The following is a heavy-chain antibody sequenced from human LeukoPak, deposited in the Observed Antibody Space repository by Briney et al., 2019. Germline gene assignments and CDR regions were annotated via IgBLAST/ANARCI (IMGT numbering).Heavy chain of an antibody. D-gene: IGHD6-19*01. J-gene: IGHJ3*02. CDR3: ARDQPGSSNAFDI. Sequence: GGSLRLSCVASGFAFSREWMHWVRQAPGKGLGWVSRITLDENTVHYADSVKGRFTISRDNAKNTLYLQMNSLRAEDTAVYYCARDQPGSSNAFDIWGQGTMVTVSS. CDR2: ITLDENTV. CDR1: GFAFSREW. V-gene: IGHV3-74*01.